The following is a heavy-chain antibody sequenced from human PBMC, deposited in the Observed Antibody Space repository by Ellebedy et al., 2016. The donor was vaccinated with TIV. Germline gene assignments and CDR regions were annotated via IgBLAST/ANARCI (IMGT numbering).Heavy chain of an antibody. J-gene: IGHJ4*02. V-gene: IGHV3-7*03. CDR1: GFTLRTYW. CDR3: ARDQGTGDLDFDY. Sequence: GESLKISCAAPGFTLRTYWMTWVRQAPGKGLEWVANIKQDGSEKYYVDSVKGRFTISRDNAKNSLYLQMNSLRAEDTAVYYCARDQGTGDLDFDYWGQGTLVTVSS. CDR2: IKQDGSEK. D-gene: IGHD2-21*01.